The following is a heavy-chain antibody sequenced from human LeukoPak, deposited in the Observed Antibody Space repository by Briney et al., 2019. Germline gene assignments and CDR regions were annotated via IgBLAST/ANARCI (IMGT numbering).Heavy chain of an antibody. CDR2: ISGSGGST. V-gene: IGHV3-23*01. CDR1: GFTFSNYG. D-gene: IGHD6-13*01. CDR3: ARGVLKGGSWRLDV. J-gene: IGHJ6*04. Sequence: GGSLRLSCAASGFTFSNYGMNWVRQAPGKGLEWVSGISGSGGSTYSADSVKGRFIISRDNSKNMLYLQMNSLRAEDTAVYYCARGVLKGGSWRLDVWDKGTTVTVSS.